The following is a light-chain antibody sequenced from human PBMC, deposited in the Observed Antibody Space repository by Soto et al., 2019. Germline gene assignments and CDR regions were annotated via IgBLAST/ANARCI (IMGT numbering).Light chain of an antibody. V-gene: IGKV3-20*01. CDR3: QQYGSLSWT. Sequence: IVLTQSAGTLSLSPGERATLSCRASQSVSSNYLAWYQQKPGQAPRLLIYGASTRATGVPDRFSGSGSGTDFTLTISRLEPEDFAVYHCQQYGSLSWTFGQGTKVDI. CDR1: QSVSSNY. J-gene: IGKJ1*01. CDR2: GAS.